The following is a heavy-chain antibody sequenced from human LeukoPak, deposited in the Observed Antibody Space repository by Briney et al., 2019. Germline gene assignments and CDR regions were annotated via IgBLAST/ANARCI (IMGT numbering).Heavy chain of an antibody. Sequence: SGPALVKPTQTLTLTCTFSGFSLSTSGMCVSWIRQPPGKALEWLARIDWDDDKYYSTSLKTRLTISKDTSKNQVVLTMTNMDPVDTATYYCARIYGGYDTADYWGQGTLVTVSS. CDR3: ARIYGGYDTADY. V-gene: IGHV2-70*11. J-gene: IGHJ4*02. CDR2: IDWDDDK. CDR1: GFSLSTSGMC. D-gene: IGHD5-12*01.